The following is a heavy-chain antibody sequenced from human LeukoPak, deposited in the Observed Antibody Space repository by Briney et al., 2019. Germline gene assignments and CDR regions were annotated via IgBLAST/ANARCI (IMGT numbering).Heavy chain of an antibody. D-gene: IGHD3-9*01. V-gene: IGHV4-34*01. Sequence: SETLSPTCAVYGGSFSGYYWSWIRQPPGKGLEWIGEINHSGSTNYNPSLKSRVTISVDTSKNQFSLKLSSVTAADTAVYYCASLTVRRPKSPDYWGQGTLVTVSS. J-gene: IGHJ4*02. CDR1: GGSFSGYY. CDR2: INHSGST. CDR3: ASLTVRRPKSPDY.